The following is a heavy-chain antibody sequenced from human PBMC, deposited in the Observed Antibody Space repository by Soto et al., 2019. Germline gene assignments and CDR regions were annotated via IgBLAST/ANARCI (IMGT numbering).Heavy chain of an antibody. D-gene: IGHD6-19*01. Sequence: SVKVSCKASGGTFSSYAISWVRQAPGQGLEWMGGIIPILGTANYAQKFQGRVTITADESTSTAYMELSSLRSEDTAVYYCAREIAVASNWFDPWGQGTLVTVSS. CDR1: GGTFSSYA. CDR3: AREIAVASNWFDP. V-gene: IGHV1-69*13. CDR2: IIPILGTA. J-gene: IGHJ5*02.